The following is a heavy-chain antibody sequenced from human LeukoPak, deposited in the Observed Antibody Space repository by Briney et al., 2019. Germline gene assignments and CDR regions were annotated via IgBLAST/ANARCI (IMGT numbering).Heavy chain of an antibody. Sequence: SETLSLTCAVYGGSFSGYYWSWVRQPPGKGLEWIGEINHTGSTNYNPSLKSRVTMSVDTSKNQFSLKLSSVTAADTAVYYCATRLGFGGYEAFDIWGQGTMVTVSS. J-gene: IGHJ3*02. CDR2: INHTGST. D-gene: IGHD3-10*01. V-gene: IGHV4-34*01. CDR3: ATRLGFGGYEAFDI. CDR1: GGSFSGYY.